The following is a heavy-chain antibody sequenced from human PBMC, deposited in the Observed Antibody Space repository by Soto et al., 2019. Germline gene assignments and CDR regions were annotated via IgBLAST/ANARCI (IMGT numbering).Heavy chain of an antibody. J-gene: IGHJ4*02. CDR2: IIPVFGTT. D-gene: IGHD3-16*01. Sequence: QEQLVQSGVEVKKPGSSVKVSCKDSGGLFSSFAISWVRQAPGQGLEWMGGIIPVFGTTNYAQKFQGRVTITADESTNTAYMELSSLTSDDKAMYYCARGGGPYVWFNEFWGQGTQVTVSS. V-gene: IGHV1-69*01. CDR3: ARGGGPYVWFNEF. CDR1: GGLFSSFA.